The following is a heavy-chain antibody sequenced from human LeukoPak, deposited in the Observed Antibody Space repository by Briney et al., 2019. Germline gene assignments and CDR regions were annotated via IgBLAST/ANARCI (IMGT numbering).Heavy chain of an antibody. D-gene: IGHD3-9*01. J-gene: IGHJ6*03. CDR3: EKVPSLYYYYYMDV. CDR2: ISYDGSNK. Sequence: PGGSLRLSCAASGFTFSSYAMHWVRQAPGKGLEWVAVISYDGSNKYYADSVKGRFTISRDNSKNTLYLQMNSLRAEDTAVYYCEKVPSLYYYYYMDVWGKGTTVTVSS. V-gene: IGHV3-30-3*02. CDR1: GFTFSSYA.